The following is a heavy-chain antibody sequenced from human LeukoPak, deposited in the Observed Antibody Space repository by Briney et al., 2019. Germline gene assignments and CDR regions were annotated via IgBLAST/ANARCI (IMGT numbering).Heavy chain of an antibody. V-gene: IGHV3-7*01. CDR3: ARDSHIVVFGYYYYYMDV. J-gene: IGHJ6*03. Sequence: PGGSLRLSCAASGFTFSSYWMSWVRQAPGKGLEWVANIKQDGSEKYYVDSVKGRFTISRDNAKNSLYLQMNSLRAEDTAVYYCARDSHIVVFGYYYYYMDVWGKGTTVTVSS. CDR1: GFTFSSYW. D-gene: IGHD5-12*01. CDR2: IKQDGSEK.